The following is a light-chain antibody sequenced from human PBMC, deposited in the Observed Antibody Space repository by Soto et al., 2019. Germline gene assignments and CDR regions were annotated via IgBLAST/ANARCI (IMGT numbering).Light chain of an antibody. V-gene: IGKV3-15*01. CDR2: GAF. J-gene: IGKJ2*01. Sequence: ENVLTQSPATLSVSPGERATLSCRTSQIIGTNLAWYQQKPGQAPRLLIYGAFIRAPGFPVRFRGTGSGSEFTLTIISLQTEDGALYYCQQYDKWPYTFGQGTNLEIK. CDR3: QQYDKWPYT. CDR1: QIIGTN.